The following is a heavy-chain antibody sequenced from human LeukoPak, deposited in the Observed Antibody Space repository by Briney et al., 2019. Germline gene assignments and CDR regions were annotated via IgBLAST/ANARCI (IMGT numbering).Heavy chain of an antibody. CDR3: ATGPYCSSTSCYTSVGYYFDY. D-gene: IGHD2-2*02. J-gene: IGHJ4*02. V-gene: IGHV1-18*01. CDR2: ISAYNGNT. CDR1: GYTFTSYG. Sequence: ASVKVSCKASGYTFTSYGISWVRQAPGQGLEWMGWISAYNGNTNYARKLQGRVTMTTDTSTSTAYMELRSLRSDDTAVYYCATGPYCSSTSCYTSVGYYFDYWGQGTLVTVSS.